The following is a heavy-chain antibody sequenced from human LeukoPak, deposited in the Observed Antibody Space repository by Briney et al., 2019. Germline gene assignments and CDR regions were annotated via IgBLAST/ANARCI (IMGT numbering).Heavy chain of an antibody. J-gene: IGHJ4*02. Sequence: SQTLSLTCAISGDSVTSNSAAWNWIRQSPSRGLEWLGRTYYRSKWYNDYAVSVKSRITINTDTSKNQFSLQLNSVTPEDTAVYYCARGVYDSSGYYEYYFDYWGQGTLVTVSS. V-gene: IGHV6-1*01. CDR1: GDSVTSNSAA. CDR2: TYYRSKWYN. D-gene: IGHD3-22*01. CDR3: ARGVYDSSGYYEYYFDY.